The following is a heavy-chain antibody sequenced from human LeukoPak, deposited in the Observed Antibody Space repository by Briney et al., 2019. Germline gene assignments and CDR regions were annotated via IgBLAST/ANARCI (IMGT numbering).Heavy chain of an antibody. CDR2: IYYSGST. J-gene: IGHJ4*02. Sequence: SETLSLTCTVSGGSISSSSYYWGWIRQPPGKGLEWIGSIYYSGSTYYNPSLKSRVTISVDTSKNQFSLKLSSVTAADTAVYYCARDQFGELDYWGQGTLVTVSS. D-gene: IGHD3-16*01. V-gene: IGHV4-39*07. CDR3: ARDQFGELDY. CDR1: GGSISSSSYY.